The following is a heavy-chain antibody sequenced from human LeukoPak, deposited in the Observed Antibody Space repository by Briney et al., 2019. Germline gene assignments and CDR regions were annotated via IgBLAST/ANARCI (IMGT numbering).Heavy chain of an antibody. CDR3: ATPSFIAAAGGGGLYGMDV. Sequence: KPSETLSPTGAVYGGSFSGYYWSWIRQPPGKRLEWIWEINHGGSTNYNQSLKSRVTISVDTSKNQFSLKLSSVTAADTAVYYCATPSFIAAAGGGGLYGMDVCGQGTTVTVSS. V-gene: IGHV4-34*01. CDR1: GGSFSGYY. CDR2: INHGGST. D-gene: IGHD6-13*01. J-gene: IGHJ6*02.